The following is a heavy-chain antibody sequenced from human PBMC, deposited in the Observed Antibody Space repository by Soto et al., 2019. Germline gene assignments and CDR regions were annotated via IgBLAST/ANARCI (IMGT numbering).Heavy chain of an antibody. CDR2: INPADSDI. CDR3: ARHQRDDASRKIDC. D-gene: IGHD3-16*01. Sequence: XESLKLSWHCSGNTFTSNLIGLVLQMPGKGLEWMGIINPADSDIKYSPSFQGQVTISADKSIGTAYLQWSSLKASDTAMYYCARHQRDDASRKIDCWGQGTLVTVSS. V-gene: IGHV5-51*01. J-gene: IGHJ4*02. CDR1: GNTFTSNL.